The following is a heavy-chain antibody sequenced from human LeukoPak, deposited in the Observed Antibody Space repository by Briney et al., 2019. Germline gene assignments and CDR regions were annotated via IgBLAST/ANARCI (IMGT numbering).Heavy chain of an antibody. D-gene: IGHD1-26*01. Sequence: SETLSLTCALSGYSISSGYYWGWIRRPPGKGLEWIGSIYHSGSTYYNPSLKSRVTISVDTSKNQFSLKLSSVTAADTAVYYCARDSKAEVGATSGFDYWGQGTLVTVSS. CDR1: GYSISSGYY. J-gene: IGHJ4*02. CDR2: IYHSGST. V-gene: IGHV4-38-2*02. CDR3: ARDSKAEVGATSGFDY.